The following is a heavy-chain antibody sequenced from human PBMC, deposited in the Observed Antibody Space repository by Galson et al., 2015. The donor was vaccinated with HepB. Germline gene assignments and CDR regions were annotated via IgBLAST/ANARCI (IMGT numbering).Heavy chain of an antibody. J-gene: IGHJ3*02. Sequence: QSGAEVKKPGESLRISCKGSGYTFTAFWISWVRQMPGKGLEWMGIIYPGDSDTRYSPSFQGQVTISADKSISTAYLQWSSLKASDTAMYYCAKQVYSGRISAFDIWGQGTMVTVSS. CDR1: GYTFTAFW. CDR3: AKQVYSGRISAFDI. V-gene: IGHV5-51*01. D-gene: IGHD1-26*01. CDR2: IYPGDSDT.